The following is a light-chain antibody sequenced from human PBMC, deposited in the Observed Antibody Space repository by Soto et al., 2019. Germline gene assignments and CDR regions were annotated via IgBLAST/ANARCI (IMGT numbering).Light chain of an antibody. CDR3: QSYDNSLRI. Sequence: QSVLTQPPSVSGAPGQRVTISCTGSSSNIGAGYDVHWYQQLPGTAPKLLIYRNNNRPSGVPDRFSGSKSGTSASLAITGFQAEDEADYYCQSYDNSLRIFGGGTKLTVL. J-gene: IGLJ2*01. CDR1: SSNIGAGYD. CDR2: RNN. V-gene: IGLV1-40*01.